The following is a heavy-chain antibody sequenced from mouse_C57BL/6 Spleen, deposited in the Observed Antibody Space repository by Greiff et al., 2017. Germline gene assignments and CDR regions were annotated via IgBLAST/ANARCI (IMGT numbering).Heavy chain of an antibody. D-gene: IGHD2-5*01. CDR1: GYTFTNYW. V-gene: IGHV1-53*01. CDR2: INPSNGGT. J-gene: IGHJ3*01. Sequence: QVQLQQPGPELVKPGASVKLSCKASGYTFTNYWMHWVKQRPGKRLEWIGNINPSNGGTNYNEKFKSKATLTVDKSSSTAYMQLSSLTCEDSAVYYWARYYYSKYVCAYWGQVTLVTVSA. CDR3: ARYYYSKYVCAY.